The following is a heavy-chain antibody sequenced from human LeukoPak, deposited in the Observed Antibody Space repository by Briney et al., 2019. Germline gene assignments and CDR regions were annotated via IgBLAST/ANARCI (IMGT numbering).Heavy chain of an antibody. J-gene: IGHJ4*02. CDR2: IFYRGNT. CDR1: GGSISTNNYY. CDR3: ARHGYDVLRGLLDY. V-gene: IGHV4-39*01. Sequence: TPSETLSLTCTVSGGSISTNNYYWGWIRQPPGKGLEWIGSIFYRGNTYYNPSLKSRVTISIDTSKDQFSLKLPPVAAADTAIFYCARHGYDVLRGLLDYWGQGSLVTVSS. D-gene: IGHD3-16*01.